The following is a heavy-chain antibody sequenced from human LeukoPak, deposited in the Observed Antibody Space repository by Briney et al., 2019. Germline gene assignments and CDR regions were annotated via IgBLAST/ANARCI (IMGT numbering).Heavy chain of an antibody. D-gene: IGHD3-22*01. V-gene: IGHV3-23*01. J-gene: IGHJ4*02. CDR1: GFTFSSYA. CDR3: AKGIYYDSSGYYLY. Sequence: PGGSLRLSCAASGFTFSSYAMSWVRQAPGKGLEWVSAISGSGGSTYYADSVKGRFTISRDNPKNTLYLQMNSLRAEDTAVYYCAKGIYYDSSGYYLYWGQGTLVTVSS. CDR2: ISGSGGST.